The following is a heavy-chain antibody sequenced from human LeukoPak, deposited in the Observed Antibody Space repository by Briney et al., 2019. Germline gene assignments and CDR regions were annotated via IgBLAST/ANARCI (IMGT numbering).Heavy chain of an antibody. Sequence: AASVKVSCKASGYTFTGYYMHWVRQAPGQGLEWMGWISAYNGNTNYAQKLQGRVTMTTDTSTSTAYMELRSLRSDDTAVYYCARRDSLDAFDIWGQGTMVTVSS. CDR3: ARRDSLDAFDI. D-gene: IGHD2-21*02. J-gene: IGHJ3*02. CDR2: ISAYNGNT. V-gene: IGHV1-18*04. CDR1: GYTFTGYY.